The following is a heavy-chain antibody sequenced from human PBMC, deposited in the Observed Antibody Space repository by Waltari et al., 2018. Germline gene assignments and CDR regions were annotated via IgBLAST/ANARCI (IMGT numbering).Heavy chain of an antibody. D-gene: IGHD3-22*01. CDR2: IYHSGST. CDR3: AINPFFNYYDSSGYYD. V-gene: IGHV4-38-2*02. CDR1: GYSISSGYY. Sequence: QVQLQESGPGLVKPSETLSLPCTVSGYSISSGYYWCWIRPPPGKGLEWIGSIYHSGSTYYNPSLKSRVTISVDTSKNQFSLKLSSVTAADTAVYYCAINPFFNYYDSSGYYDWGQGTLVTVSS. J-gene: IGHJ4*02.